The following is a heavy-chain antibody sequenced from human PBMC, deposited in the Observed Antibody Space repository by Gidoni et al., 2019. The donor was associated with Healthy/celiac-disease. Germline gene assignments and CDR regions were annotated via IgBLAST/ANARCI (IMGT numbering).Heavy chain of an antibody. V-gene: IGHV4-34*01. CDR1: GGSFSGYY. CDR2: INHSGST. Sequence: QVQLQQWGAGLLKPSETLSLTCAVYGGSFSGYYWSWIRQPPGKGLEWIGEINHSGSTNYNPSLQSRVTISVDTSKNQFSLKLSSVTAADTAVYYCARGRVFRDYFDYWGQGTLVTVSS. J-gene: IGHJ4*02. CDR3: ARGRVFRDYFDY.